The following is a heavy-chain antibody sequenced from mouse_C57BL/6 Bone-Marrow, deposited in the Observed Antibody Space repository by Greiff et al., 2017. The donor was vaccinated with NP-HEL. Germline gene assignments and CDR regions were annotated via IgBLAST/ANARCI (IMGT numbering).Heavy chain of an antibody. CDR1: GYTFTSYW. D-gene: IGHD3-3*01. CDR2: IDPSDSYT. V-gene: IGHV1-50*01. Sequence: QVQLQQPGAELVKPGASVKLSCKASGYTFTSYWMQWVKQRPGQGLEWIGEIDPSDSYTNYNQKFKGKATLTVDTSSSTAYMQLSSLTSEDSAVYYCARRGQGLNFDYWGQGTTLTVSS. J-gene: IGHJ2*01. CDR3: ARRGQGLNFDY.